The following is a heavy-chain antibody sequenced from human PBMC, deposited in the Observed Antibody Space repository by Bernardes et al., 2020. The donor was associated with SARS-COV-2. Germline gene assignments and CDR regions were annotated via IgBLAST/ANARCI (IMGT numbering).Heavy chain of an antibody. Sequence: SEALPLTCTGSGGSISSSSDYWGWHLQPPGKGLEWIGSIYYSGSTYYNPSLKSPVTISVDTSKNQFSLKLSSATAADTAVYYCASQSVLRYFDWVYSNGWFDPWGQGTLVTVSS. J-gene: IGHJ5*02. CDR1: GGSISSSSDY. CDR3: ASQSVLRYFDWVYSNGWFDP. V-gene: IGHV4-39*01. CDR2: IYYSGST. D-gene: IGHD3-9*01.